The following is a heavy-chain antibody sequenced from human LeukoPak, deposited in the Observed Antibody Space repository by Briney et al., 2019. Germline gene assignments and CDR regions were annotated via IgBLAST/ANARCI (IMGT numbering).Heavy chain of an antibody. J-gene: IGHJ2*01. CDR1: GVTFSRYG. CDR2: NSCSGGST. Sequence: PGGSLPLSCATSGVTFSRYGMSWLRQAPGKGLEWVSDNSCSGGSTYYADSEKGRFTISRDNSADPLYLQMNSLRAEDTAVYYCAKEGSISVCVYWYFDPWGRGTLVTVSS. D-gene: IGHD2-21*01. CDR3: AKEGSISVCVYWYFDP. V-gene: IGHV3-23*01.